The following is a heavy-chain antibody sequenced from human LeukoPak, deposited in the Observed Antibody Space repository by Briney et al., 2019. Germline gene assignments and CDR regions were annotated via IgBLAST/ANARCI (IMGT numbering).Heavy chain of an antibody. D-gene: IGHD1-1*01. CDR2: IYSGDST. J-gene: IGHJ3*02. V-gene: IGHV3-66*01. CDR3: ARGPHLEDAFDI. Sequence: PGGSLRLSCAASGFTVSSNYMSWVRQAPGKGLEWVSVIYSGDSTYSADSVKGRFTISRDNPKNTLYLQMNSLRAEDTAVYYCARGPHLEDAFDIWGQGTMVTVSS. CDR1: GFTVSSNY.